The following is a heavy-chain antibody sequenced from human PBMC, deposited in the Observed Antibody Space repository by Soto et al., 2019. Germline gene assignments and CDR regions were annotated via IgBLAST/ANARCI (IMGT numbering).Heavy chain of an antibody. CDR3: QAEYGIRDVRSVSAFLLNRSSDL. CDR2: ISNDGTKE. D-gene: IGHD3-10*02. V-gene: IGHV3-30*03. J-gene: IGHJ2*01. Sequence: KGLEWVAIISNDGTKEKYADSVKGRFTISRDNSKNTLYLQMNSLTPEDTAVFFFQAEYGIRDVRSVSAFLLNRSSDL.